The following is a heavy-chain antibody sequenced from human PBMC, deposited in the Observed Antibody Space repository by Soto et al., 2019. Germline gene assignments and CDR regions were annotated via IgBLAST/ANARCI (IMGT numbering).Heavy chain of an antibody. CDR2: ISSYGGST. V-gene: IGHV3-64*01. J-gene: IGHJ3*02. CDR1: GFTFSSYA. Sequence: GGSLRLSCAASGFTFSSYAMHWVRQAPGKGLEYVSAISSYGGSTYYANSIKGRFTISRDNSKNRLYLQMGSLRAEDMSVYYCARGWELLDAFDIWGQGTMVTVSS. D-gene: IGHD1-26*01. CDR3: ARGWELLDAFDI.